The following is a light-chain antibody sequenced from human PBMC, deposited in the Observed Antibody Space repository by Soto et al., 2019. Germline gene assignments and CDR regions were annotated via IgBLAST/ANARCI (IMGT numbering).Light chain of an antibody. V-gene: IGKV1-39*01. CDR3: QQTYSTTWT. CDR1: QNIDSY. Sequence: DIQMTQSPSSLSASVGDRVTITCRASQNIDSYLNWYQQRPGKAPKLMIHDASSLQSGVPSRFSGSGSGTDFALTINSLQPEDVATIYCQQTYSTTWTLGQGTKVDI. CDR2: DAS. J-gene: IGKJ1*01.